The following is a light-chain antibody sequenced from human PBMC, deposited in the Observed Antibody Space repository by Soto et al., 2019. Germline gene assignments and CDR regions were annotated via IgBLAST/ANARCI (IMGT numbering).Light chain of an antibody. V-gene: IGLV2-14*01. J-gene: IGLJ2*01. CDR2: EVT. CDR1: SSDVGDYNY. CDR3: SSYTSSIRI. Sequence: QLVLTQPASVSGSPGQSITISCSGFSSDVGDYNYVSWYQQHAGKVPKLIIYEVTNRPLGVSSRFSGSKSGYTASLTISGLQTDDEADYYCSSYTSSIRIFGGGTKLTVL.